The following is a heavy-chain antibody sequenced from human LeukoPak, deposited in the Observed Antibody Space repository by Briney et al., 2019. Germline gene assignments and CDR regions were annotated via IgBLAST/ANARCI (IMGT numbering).Heavy chain of an antibody. Sequence: GGSLRLSCAASGFTFSSFALSWVRQAPGEGLEWVSVIYSGGSTYYADSVKGRFTISRDNSKNTLYLQMNSLRAEDTAVYYCAREVAAAVYFDYWGQGTLVTVSS. CDR1: GFTFSSFA. CDR2: IYSGGST. J-gene: IGHJ4*02. V-gene: IGHV3-53*01. D-gene: IGHD6-13*01. CDR3: AREVAAAVYFDY.